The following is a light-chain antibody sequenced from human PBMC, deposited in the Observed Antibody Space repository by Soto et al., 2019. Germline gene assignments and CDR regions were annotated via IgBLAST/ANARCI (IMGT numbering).Light chain of an antibody. CDR2: EVS. Sequence: QSVLTQPPSVSGSPGQSVAISCTGTSSDVGSYNRVSWYQQAPGTAPKVMIYEVSNRPSGVPDRFSGSKSGNTASLTISGLQPEDEADYYCYSFTSSNTYVFGTGTKLTVL. CDR1: SSDVGSYNR. CDR3: YSFTSSNTYV. J-gene: IGLJ1*01. V-gene: IGLV2-18*02.